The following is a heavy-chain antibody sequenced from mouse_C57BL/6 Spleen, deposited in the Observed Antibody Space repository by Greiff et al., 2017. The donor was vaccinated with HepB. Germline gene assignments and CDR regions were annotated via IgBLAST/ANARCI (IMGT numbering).Heavy chain of an antibody. CDR3: ASGRAPYDYDVGYAMDY. Sequence: QVQLQQPGAELVMPGASVKLSCKASGYTFTSYWMHWVKQRPGQGLEWIGEIDPSDSYTNYNQKFKGKSTLTVDKSSSTAYMQLSSLTSEDAAVYYCASGRAPYDYDVGYAMDYWGQGTSVTVSS. CDR1: GYTFTSYW. V-gene: IGHV1-69*01. CDR2: IDPSDSYT. J-gene: IGHJ4*01. D-gene: IGHD2-4*01.